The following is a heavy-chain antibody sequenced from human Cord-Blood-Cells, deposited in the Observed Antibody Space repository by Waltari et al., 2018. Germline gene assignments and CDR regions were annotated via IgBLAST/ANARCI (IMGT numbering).Heavy chain of an antibody. V-gene: IGHV1-69*09. CDR2: IIPILGIA. CDR1: GGTFSSYA. Sequence: QVQLVQSGAEVKKPGSSVKVSCKASGGTFSSYAISWVRQAPGQGLEWMGRIIPILGIANYEQKFQGRVTITADKSTSTAYMELSSLRSEDTAVYYCARDRRDCGGDCYDAFDIWGQGTMVTVSS. CDR3: ARDRRDCGGDCYDAFDI. J-gene: IGHJ3*02. D-gene: IGHD2-21*01.